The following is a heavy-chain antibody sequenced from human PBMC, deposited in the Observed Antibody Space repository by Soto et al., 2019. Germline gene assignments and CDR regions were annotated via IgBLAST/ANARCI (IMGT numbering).Heavy chain of an antibody. D-gene: IGHD3-10*01. Sequence: QVQLVESGGGLVKPGGSLRLSCAASGLTFSDCYMNWIRQAPGKGLEWVSYISSSGSSINYAGSVKGRFTISRDNAKNSLYLQMNSLRAEDTAIYYCARIRFGESGYAMDVWGQGTTVTVSS. CDR2: ISSSGSSI. J-gene: IGHJ6*02. CDR3: ARIRFGESGYAMDV. CDR1: GLTFSDCY. V-gene: IGHV3-11*01.